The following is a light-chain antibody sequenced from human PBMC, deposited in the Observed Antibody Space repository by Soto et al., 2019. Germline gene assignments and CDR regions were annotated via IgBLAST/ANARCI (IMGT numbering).Light chain of an antibody. CDR2: DVS. CDR1: SSDVGGYNY. J-gene: IGLJ1*01. Sequence: QSALTQPRSESGSPGQSVTISCTGTSSDVGGYNYVSWYQQHPGKAPKLMIYDVSKRPSGVPDRFSGSKSGNTASLTISGLQAEDEADYYCCTSAGSYPSVFGTGTKLTVL. V-gene: IGLV2-11*01. CDR3: CTSAGSYPSV.